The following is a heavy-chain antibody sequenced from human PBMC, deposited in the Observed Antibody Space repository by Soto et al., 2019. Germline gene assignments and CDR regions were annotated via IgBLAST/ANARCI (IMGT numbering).Heavy chain of an antibody. J-gene: IGHJ4*02. V-gene: IGHV3-23*01. CDR3: AKDDVSGDGLWLVAD. D-gene: IGHD2-21*02. Sequence: PGGSLRLSCEASGFTFSKYAMIGVRQAPGKGQEWVAGITGSGLTIEHSASVKGRFTISRDNSKNTVYLQMNSLRAEDTAIYYCAKDDVSGDGLWLVADWGQGTPVTVSS. CDR2: ITGSGLTI. CDR1: GFTFSKYA.